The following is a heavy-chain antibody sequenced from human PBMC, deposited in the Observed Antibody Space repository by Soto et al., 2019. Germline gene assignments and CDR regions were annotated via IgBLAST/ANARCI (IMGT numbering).Heavy chain of an antibody. V-gene: IGHV1-8*01. CDR1: GYTFSNYD. J-gene: IGHJ4*02. CDR2: VNPNNGDT. Sequence: QVQLVQSGAELKKPGASVKVSCKASGYTFSNYDMNWVRQATGQGPEWIGWVNPNNGDTGYAQKFQGRVTLTTDIPTTTAYMELTSLRSEDTAISSCAKVSRKGSAIDFDYWGQGTLITVSS. D-gene: IGHD3-10*01. CDR3: AKVSRKGSAIDFDY.